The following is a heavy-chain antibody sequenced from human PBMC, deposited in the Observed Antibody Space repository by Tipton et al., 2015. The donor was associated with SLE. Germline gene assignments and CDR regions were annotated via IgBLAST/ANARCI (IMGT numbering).Heavy chain of an antibody. CDR1: GGSISSYY. J-gene: IGHJ4*02. V-gene: IGHV4-4*07. CDR3: AREGGGSYF. D-gene: IGHD1-26*01. CDR2: ISTSGIS. Sequence: TLSLTCTVSGGSISSYYWNWIRQPAGRGLEWIGRISTSGISKYNPSLKSRVTISADTSKNQFSLRLSSVTAADTAVYFCAREGGGSYFWGQGTLVTVSS.